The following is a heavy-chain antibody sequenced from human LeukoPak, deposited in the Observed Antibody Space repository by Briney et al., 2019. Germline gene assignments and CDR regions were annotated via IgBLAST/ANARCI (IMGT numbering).Heavy chain of an antibody. CDR2: ISGSGGST. D-gene: IGHD6-19*01. CDR1: GLTFSTYA. J-gene: IGHJ4*02. Sequence: GGSLRLSCAASGLTFSTYAMSWVRQAPGKGLEWVSTISGSGGSTYYADSVKGRFTISRDNSKNTLYLQMNSLRAEDTAVYYCAVAVVGGHDYWGQGTLVTVSS. CDR3: AVAVVGGHDY. V-gene: IGHV3-23*01.